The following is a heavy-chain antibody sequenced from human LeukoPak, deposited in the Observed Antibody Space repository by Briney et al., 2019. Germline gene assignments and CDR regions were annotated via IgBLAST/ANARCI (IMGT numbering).Heavy chain of an antibody. CDR2: INHSGST. CDR3: ASSAWALGKLFDY. CDR1: GGSFSGYY. Sequence: PSETLSLTCAVYGGSFSGYYWSWIRQPPGKGLEWIGEINHSGSTNYNPSLKSQVTISVDTSKNQFSLKLSSVTAADTAVYYCASSAWALGKLFDYWGQGTLVTVSS. V-gene: IGHV4-34*01. D-gene: IGHD7-27*01. J-gene: IGHJ4*02.